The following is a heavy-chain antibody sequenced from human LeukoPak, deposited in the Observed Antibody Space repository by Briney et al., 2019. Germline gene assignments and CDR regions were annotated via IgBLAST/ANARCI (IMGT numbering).Heavy chain of an antibody. V-gene: IGHV3-21*01. CDR3: AREYAIVAYYYYYHYMDV. CDR1: GFTFSSYS. Sequence: GGSLRLSCAASGFTFSSYSMNWVRQAPGKGLEWVSSISSSSSYIYYADSVKGRFTISRDNAKNSLYLQMNSLRAEDTAVYYCAREYAIVAYYYYYHYMDVWGKGTTVTVSS. CDR2: ISSSSSYI. D-gene: IGHD5-12*01. J-gene: IGHJ6*03.